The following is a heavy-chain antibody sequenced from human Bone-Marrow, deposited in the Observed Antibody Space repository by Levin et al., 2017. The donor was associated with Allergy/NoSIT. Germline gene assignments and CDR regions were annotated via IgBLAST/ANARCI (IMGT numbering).Heavy chain of an antibody. Sequence: GGSLRLSCAASGFTFSSYAMSWVRQAPGKGLEWVSAISGSGGSTYYADSVKGRFTISRDNSKNTLYLQMNSLRAEDTAVYYCVVATITSYYYGMDVWGQGTTVTVSS. CDR3: VVATITSYYYGMDV. J-gene: IGHJ6*02. D-gene: IGHD5-12*01. V-gene: IGHV3-23*01. CDR1: GFTFSSYA. CDR2: ISGSGGST.